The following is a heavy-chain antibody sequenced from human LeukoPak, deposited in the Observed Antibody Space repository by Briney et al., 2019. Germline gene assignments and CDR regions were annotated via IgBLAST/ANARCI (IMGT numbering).Heavy chain of an antibody. CDR2: INHGGST. CDR3: ARGGYYGSGNDFRFDP. J-gene: IGHJ5*02. D-gene: IGHD3-10*01. CDR1: GGSFSGHY. V-gene: IGHV4-34*01. Sequence: ASETLSLTCAVSGGSFSGHYWNWIRQPPGKGLEWIGEINHGGSTNYNPSLKSRVTISVDTSQKQFSLRLSSVTAADTAVYYCARGGYYGSGNDFRFDPWGQGTLVTVSS.